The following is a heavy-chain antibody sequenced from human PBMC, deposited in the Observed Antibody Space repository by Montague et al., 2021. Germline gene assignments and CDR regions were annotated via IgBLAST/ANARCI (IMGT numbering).Heavy chain of an antibody. CDR1: GASISDYY. D-gene: IGHD1-14*01. CDR2: IYYSRRT. V-gene: IGHV4-59*01. J-gene: IGHJ6*02. Sequence: SETLSLTCSVSGASISDYYWSWIRQPPGKGLEWIGYIYYSRRTNYNPSLKSRVTISVDTSKNQFSLKLSSVTAADPAFYYCAVTNPYYYYGMDVWGQGTTVTVSS. CDR3: AVTNPYYYYGMDV.